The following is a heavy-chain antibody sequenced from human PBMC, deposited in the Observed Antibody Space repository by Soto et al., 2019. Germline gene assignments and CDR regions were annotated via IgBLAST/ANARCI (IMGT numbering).Heavy chain of an antibody. V-gene: IGHV4-34*01. CDR1: GGSFSGYY. D-gene: IGHD2-2*01. CDR3: ARGSGYCSSTSCPTEGWFDP. J-gene: IGHJ5*02. CDR2: INHSGST. Sequence: SETLSLTCAVYGGSFSGYYWSWIRQPPGKGLEWIGEINHSGSTNYNPSLKSRVTISVDTSKNQFSLKLSSVTAADTAVYYCARGSGYCSSTSCPTEGWFDPWGQGTLVTVSS.